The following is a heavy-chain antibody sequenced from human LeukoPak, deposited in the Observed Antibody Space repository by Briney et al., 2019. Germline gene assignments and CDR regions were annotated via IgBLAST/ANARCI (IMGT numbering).Heavy chain of an antibody. D-gene: IGHD3-10*02. V-gene: IGHV3-48*01. CDR2: ISPASSTI. CDR1: GFTFSDYS. CDR3: AKDVRGSYFDY. J-gene: IGHJ4*02. Sequence: GGSLRLSCAASGFTFSDYSMNWVRQAPGSGLEWVAYISPASSTIKYADSVKGRFTISRDNAKNSLYLQMNSLRAEDTAVYYCAKDVRGSYFDYWGQGTLVTVSS.